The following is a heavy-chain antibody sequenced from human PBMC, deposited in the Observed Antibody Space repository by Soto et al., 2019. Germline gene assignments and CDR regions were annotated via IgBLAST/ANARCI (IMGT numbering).Heavy chain of an antibody. V-gene: IGHV4-39*01. Sequence: QLQLQESGPGLVKPSETLSLTCTVSGGSISSSNYYWGWVRRPPGKGLEWIGSIYYSGSTYYNPSLNSRVTISIDTSKNESSVKLSSVTAADTAVYYCASCIYSSGTSCSLWGQGTMVTVSS. CDR1: GGSISSSNYY. CDR2: IYYSGST. CDR3: ASCIYSSGTSCSL. D-gene: IGHD2-2*01. J-gene: IGHJ3*01.